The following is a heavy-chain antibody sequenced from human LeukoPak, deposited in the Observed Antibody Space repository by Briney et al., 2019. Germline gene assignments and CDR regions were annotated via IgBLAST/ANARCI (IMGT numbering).Heavy chain of an antibody. CDR1: GFTFSSYS. CDR2: ISSLSGTI. V-gene: IGHV3-48*01. CDR3: AKDSKIVGPTFRSYHYMDV. D-gene: IGHD1-26*01. J-gene: IGHJ6*03. Sequence: GGSLRLSCAASGFTFSSYSMNWVRQAPGKGLEWVSYISSLSGTIDYADSVKGRFTISRDNSKNTLYLQMNSLRVEDTAVYYCAKDSKIVGPTFRSYHYMDVWGKGTTVTVSS.